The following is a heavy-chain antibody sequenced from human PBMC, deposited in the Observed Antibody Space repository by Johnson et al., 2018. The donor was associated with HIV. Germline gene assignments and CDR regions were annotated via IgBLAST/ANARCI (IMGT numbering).Heavy chain of an antibody. J-gene: IGHJ3*02. V-gene: IGHV3-66*04. D-gene: IGHD6-6*01. CDR3: AKQHEQLVEPDAFDI. CDR1: GFTVSSNY. CDR2: IYNGGST. Sequence: VQLVESGGGLVQPGGSLRLSCAASGFTVSSNYMSWVRQAPGKGLEWVSVIYNGGSTYYADSVKGRFTISRDNSKNTLYLQMNSLRAEDTAVYYCAKQHEQLVEPDAFDIWGQGTMVTVSS.